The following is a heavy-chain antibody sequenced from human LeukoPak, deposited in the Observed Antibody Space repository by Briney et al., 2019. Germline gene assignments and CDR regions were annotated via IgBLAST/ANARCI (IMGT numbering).Heavy chain of an antibody. D-gene: IGHD3-22*01. CDR2: INPSGGST. CDR3: ARDNEYYYDSSGYDAFDI. Sequence: GASVKVSCKASGYTFTSYYMHWVRQAPGQGLEWMGIINPSGGSTSYAQKFEGRVTMTRDTSTSTVYMELSSLRSEDTAVYYCARDNEYYYDSSGYDAFDIWGQGTMVTVSS. V-gene: IGHV1-46*01. CDR1: GYTFTSYY. J-gene: IGHJ3*02.